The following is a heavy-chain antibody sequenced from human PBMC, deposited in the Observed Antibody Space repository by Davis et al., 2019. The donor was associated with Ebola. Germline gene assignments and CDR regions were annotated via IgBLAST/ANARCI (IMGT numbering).Heavy chain of an antibody. CDR2: IYDHST. Sequence: GESLKISCAASGSTFSNYGMSWVRQAPGKGLEWVSVIYDHSTAYADSVRGRFIISRDKSNNTLYLEMNSLRVDDTAVYYCATTQWLREFDNWGQGTLVTVSS. CDR1: GSTFSNYG. J-gene: IGHJ4*02. CDR3: ATTQWLREFDN. D-gene: IGHD6-19*01. V-gene: IGHV3-53*05.